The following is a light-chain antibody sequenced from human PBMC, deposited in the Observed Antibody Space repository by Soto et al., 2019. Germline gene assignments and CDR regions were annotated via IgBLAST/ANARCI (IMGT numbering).Light chain of an antibody. CDR2: GAS. CDR1: QSVSSSY. J-gene: IGKJ4*01. Sequence: EIVLAQAPGSLSLSPGEGATLSWRASQSVSSSYLAWYQQKPGQAPRLLIYGASSRATGVPDRFSGSGSGTDFTLTISSLEPEDFGVYYCLQRSNWPLTFGGGTKVDIK. V-gene: IGKV3D-20*02. CDR3: LQRSNWPLT.